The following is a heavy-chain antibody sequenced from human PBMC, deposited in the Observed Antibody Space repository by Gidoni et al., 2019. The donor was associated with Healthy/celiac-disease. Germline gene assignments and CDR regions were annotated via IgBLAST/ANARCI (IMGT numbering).Heavy chain of an antibody. V-gene: IGHV1-69*01. CDR3: AREYSSGWFDY. J-gene: IGHJ4*02. CDR1: GGTFSSYA. D-gene: IGHD6-19*01. CDR2: IIPIFGTA. Sequence: QVQLVQSGAEVKKPGSSMKVSCTASGGTFSSYAISCVRQAPGQGLEWMGGIIPIFGTANYAQKFQGRVTITADESTSTAYMELSSLRSEDTAVYYCAREYSSGWFDYWGQGTLVTVSS.